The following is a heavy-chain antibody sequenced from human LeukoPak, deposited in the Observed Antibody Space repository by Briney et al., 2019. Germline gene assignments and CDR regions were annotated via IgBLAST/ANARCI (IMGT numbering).Heavy chain of an antibody. CDR1: GGSISSYY. J-gene: IGHJ4*02. D-gene: IGHD2-2*01. CDR2: IYYSGST. CDR3: AGGYCSSTSCYVDY. V-gene: IGHV4-59*01. Sequence: SETLSLTCTVSGGSISSYYWSLIRQPPGKGLEWIGYIYYSGSTNYNPSLKSRVNISVDTSKNQFSLKLSSVTAADTAVYYCAGGYCSSTSCYVDYWGQGTLVTVSS.